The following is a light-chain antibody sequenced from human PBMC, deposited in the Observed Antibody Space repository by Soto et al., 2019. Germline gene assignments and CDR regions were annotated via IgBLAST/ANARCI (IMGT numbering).Light chain of an antibody. CDR1: QSVNNNY. J-gene: IGKJ1*01. CDR3: QQYSSSPWT. CDR2: GAS. Sequence: EIVLTQSPGTLSLSPGERVTLSCRASQSVNNNYLAWYQQKPGQAPRLLIYGASSRASGIPDRFSGSESGTDFTLTISRLEPEDFAVYHCQQYSSSPWTFDQGTKVEIK. V-gene: IGKV3-20*01.